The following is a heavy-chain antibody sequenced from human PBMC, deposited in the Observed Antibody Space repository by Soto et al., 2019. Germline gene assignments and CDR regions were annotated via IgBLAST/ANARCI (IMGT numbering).Heavy chain of an antibody. V-gene: IGHV3-30*18. J-gene: IGHJ6*02. D-gene: IGHD3-9*01. CDR2: ISYDGSNK. Sequence: QVQLVESGGGVVQPGRSLRLSCAASGFTFSSYGMHWVRQAPGKGLEWVAVISYDGSNKYYADSVKGRFTISRDNSKNTLYLQMNSVRAEDTAVYYCAKDLAGIDDILTDPIVFSYYYGMDVWGQGTTVTVSS. CDR3: AKDLAGIDDILTDPIVFSYYYGMDV. CDR1: GFTFSSYG.